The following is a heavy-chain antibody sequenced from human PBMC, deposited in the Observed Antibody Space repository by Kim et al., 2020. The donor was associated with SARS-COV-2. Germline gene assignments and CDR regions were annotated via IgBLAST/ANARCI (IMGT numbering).Heavy chain of an antibody. CDR1: GGSITSSSYY. CDR3: ATRKKLDPFDP. J-gene: IGHJ5*02. CDR2: IYYTGNT. V-gene: IGHV4-39*01. D-gene: IGHD1-1*01. Sequence: SETLSLTCTVSGGSITSSSYYWGWIRQPPGKGLELIGTIYYTGNTYYNPSLKSRVTIYVDTSKKQFSLKLTSVTAADTAVYYCATRKKLDPFDPWGQGTVVTVFS.